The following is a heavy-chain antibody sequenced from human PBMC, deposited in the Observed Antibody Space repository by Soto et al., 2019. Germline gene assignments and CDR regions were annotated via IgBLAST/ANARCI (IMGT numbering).Heavy chain of an antibody. CDR2: IYYSGST. J-gene: IGHJ5*02. CDR3: ARDLIYYESSGTNWFDP. Sequence: SETLSLTCTVSGGSVSSGSYYWSWIRQPPGKGLEWIGYIYYSGSTNYNPSLKSRVTISVDTSKNQFSLKLSSVTAADTAVYYCARDLIYYESSGTNWFDPWGQGTLVTVSS. D-gene: IGHD3-22*01. V-gene: IGHV4-61*01. CDR1: GGSVSSGSYY.